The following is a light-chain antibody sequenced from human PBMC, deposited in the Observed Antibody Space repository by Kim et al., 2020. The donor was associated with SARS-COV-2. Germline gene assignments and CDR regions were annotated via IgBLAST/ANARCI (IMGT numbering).Light chain of an antibody. CDR3: QQYDTYST. CDR2: DAS. V-gene: IGKV1-5*01. J-gene: IGKJ2*01. Sequence: DIQMTQSPSTLSASVGDRVTITCRASQSINSWLAWYKQKPGKAPKLLISDASNLESGVPSRFSGSGSGTEFTLTISSLQPDDFATYYCQQYDTYSTFGQGTKVDIK. CDR1: QSINSW.